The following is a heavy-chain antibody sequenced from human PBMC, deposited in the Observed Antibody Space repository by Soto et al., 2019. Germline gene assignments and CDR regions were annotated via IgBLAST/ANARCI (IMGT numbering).Heavy chain of an antibody. D-gene: IGHD2-15*01. CDR2: INPNSGGT. J-gene: IGHJ4*02. CDR3: AVLGYCSGGSCYPFDY. V-gene: IGHV1-2*02. Sequence: ASVKVSCKASGYTFTGYYMHWVRQAPGQGLEWMGWINPNSGGTNYAQNFQGRVTMTMETSISTAYMELSRLRSDDTAVYYCAVLGYCSGGSCYPFDYWGQGTLVTVSS. CDR1: GYTFTGYY.